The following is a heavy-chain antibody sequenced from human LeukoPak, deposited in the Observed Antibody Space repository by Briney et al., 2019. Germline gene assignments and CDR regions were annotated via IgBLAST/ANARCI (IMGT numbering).Heavy chain of an antibody. D-gene: IGHD3-10*01. Sequence: PGRSLRLSCAASGLTFSSYGMHWVRQAPGKGLEWVAVISYDGSNKYYADSVKGRFTISRDNSKNTLYLQMNSLRAEDTAVYYCAKGPYGSDWYFDLWGRGTLVTVSS. CDR1: GLTFSSYG. CDR2: ISYDGSNK. CDR3: AKGPYGSDWYFDL. V-gene: IGHV3-30*18. J-gene: IGHJ2*01.